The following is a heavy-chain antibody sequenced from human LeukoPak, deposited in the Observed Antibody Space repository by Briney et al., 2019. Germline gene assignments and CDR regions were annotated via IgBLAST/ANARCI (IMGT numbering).Heavy chain of an antibody. V-gene: IGHV4-39*07. J-gene: IGHJ5*02. D-gene: IGHD5-18*01. Sequence: SETLSLTCSVSGGSISSSTYYWAWIRQPPGKGLEWIGSLYYSGSTYYNPSLKSRVTISVDTSKNQFSLKLASVTAADTAIYYCAKGAGGFSYYNWFDPWGQGTLVTVS. CDR1: GGSISSSTYY. CDR2: LYYSGST. CDR3: AKGAGGFSYYNWFDP.